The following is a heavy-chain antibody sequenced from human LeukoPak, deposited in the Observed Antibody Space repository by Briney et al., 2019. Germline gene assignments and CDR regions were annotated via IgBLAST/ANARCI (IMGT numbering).Heavy chain of an antibody. V-gene: IGHV1-69*13. Sequence: SVKGSCKASGGAFSSYAISWVRQAPGQGLEWMGGIIPIFGTANYAQKFQGRVTITADESTSTAYMELSSLRSEDTAVYYCAARPGCSSTSCYVVYWGQGTLVTVSS. CDR3: AARPGCSSTSCYVVY. J-gene: IGHJ4*02. CDR2: IIPIFGTA. D-gene: IGHD2-2*01. CDR1: GGAFSSYA.